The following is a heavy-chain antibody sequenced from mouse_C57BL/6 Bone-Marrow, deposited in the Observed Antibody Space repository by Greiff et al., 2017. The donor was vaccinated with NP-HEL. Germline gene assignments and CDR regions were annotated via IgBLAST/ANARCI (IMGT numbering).Heavy chain of an antibody. D-gene: IGHD2-3*01. Sequence: EVHLVESGGGLVQPGESLKLSCESNEYEFPSHDMSWVRKTPEKRLELVAALNSDGGSTYYPDTMERRFIISRDNTKKTLYLQMSSLRSEDTALYYCARLVGYYPYWYFDVWGTGTTVTVSS. J-gene: IGHJ1*03. CDR2: LNSDGGST. CDR3: ARLVGYYPYWYFDV. CDR1: EYEFPSHD. V-gene: IGHV5-2*01.